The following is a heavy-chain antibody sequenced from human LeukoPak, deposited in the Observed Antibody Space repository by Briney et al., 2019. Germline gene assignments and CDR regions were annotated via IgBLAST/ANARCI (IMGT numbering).Heavy chain of an antibody. CDR3: ARDARRYFDWYNWFDP. J-gene: IGHJ5*02. D-gene: IGHD3-9*01. CDR1: GFTFSSYS. V-gene: IGHV3-48*02. Sequence: GGSLRLSCAVSGFTFSSYSMNWVRQAPGKGLEWVSYISSSSSTIYYADSVKGRFTISRDNAKNSLYLQMNSLRDEDTAVYYCARDARRYFDWYNWFDPWGQGTLVTVCS. CDR2: ISSSSSTI.